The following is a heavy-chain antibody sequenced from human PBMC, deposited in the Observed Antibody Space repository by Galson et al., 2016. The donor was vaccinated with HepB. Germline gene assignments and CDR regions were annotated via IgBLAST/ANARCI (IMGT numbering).Heavy chain of an antibody. CDR2: IYYSGGT. J-gene: IGHJ4*02. CDR1: GGSISSRGYY. CDR3: AGYEVVSFDY. V-gene: IGHV4-31*03. Sequence: TLSLTCTVSGGSISSRGYYWSWIRQHPGKGLEWVGYIYYSGGTYSNPSLQSRLTISLDTSKNHFSLKLDSVTAADTSVYYCAGYEVVSFDYWGQGTLVTVSS. D-gene: IGHD2-15*01.